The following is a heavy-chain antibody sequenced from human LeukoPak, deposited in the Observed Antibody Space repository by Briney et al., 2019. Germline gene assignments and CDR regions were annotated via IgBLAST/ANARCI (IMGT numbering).Heavy chain of an antibody. CDR1: GYAFTSYY. CDR3: AREQLGHFDY. J-gene: IGHJ4*02. D-gene: IGHD6-6*01. Sequence: ASVKVSCKASGYAFTSYYMHWVRQAPGQGLEWMGIINPSGGSTGYAQKFQGRVTMTRDTSTSTVYMELSSLRSEDTAVYYCAREQLGHFDYWGQGTLVTVSS. V-gene: IGHV1-46*01. CDR2: INPSGGST.